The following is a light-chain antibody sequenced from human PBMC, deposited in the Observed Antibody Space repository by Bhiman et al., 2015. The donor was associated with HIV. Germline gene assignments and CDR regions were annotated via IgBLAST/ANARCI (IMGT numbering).Light chain of an antibody. CDR1: TSDVGGYNY. CDR2: DVS. V-gene: IGLV2-14*03. CDR3: SSSAGNNRAV. J-gene: IGLJ2*01. Sequence: QSALTQPASVSGSPGQSITISCTGTTSDVGGYNYVSWYQQHPGKGPKLMIYDVSNRPSGVSNRFSGSKSGNTASLTISGLQAEDEADYYCSSSAGNNRAVFGGGTKLTVL.